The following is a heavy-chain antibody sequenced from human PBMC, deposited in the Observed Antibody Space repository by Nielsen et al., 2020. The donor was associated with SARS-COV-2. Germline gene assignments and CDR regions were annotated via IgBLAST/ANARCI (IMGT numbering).Heavy chain of an antibody. CDR3: ARLPAGTVSFDI. J-gene: IGHJ3*02. D-gene: IGHD2-2*01. Sequence: GSLRLSCAVSGGSIRNTYWGWIRQPTGKRLEWIAYSDHSWRINYNPSLKSRATISADTSKDQISLKLRSVTAADTAVYYCARLPAGTVSFDIWGQGTMVTVS. CDR2: SDHSWRI. V-gene: IGHV4-59*08. CDR1: GGSIRNTY.